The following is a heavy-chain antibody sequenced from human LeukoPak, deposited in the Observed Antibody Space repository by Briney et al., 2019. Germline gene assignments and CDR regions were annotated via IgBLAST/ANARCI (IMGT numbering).Heavy chain of an antibody. V-gene: IGHV1-69*13. CDR3: ARVHQWGGCSGYDSPFDY. Sequence: SVKVSCKASGGTFSSYAISWVRQAPGQGLEWMGGIIPIFGTANYAQKFQGRVTITADESTSTAYMELSSLRSEDTAVYYCARVHQWGGCSGYDSPFDYWGQGTLVTVSS. CDR2: IIPIFGTA. CDR1: GGTFSSYA. D-gene: IGHD5-12*01. J-gene: IGHJ4*02.